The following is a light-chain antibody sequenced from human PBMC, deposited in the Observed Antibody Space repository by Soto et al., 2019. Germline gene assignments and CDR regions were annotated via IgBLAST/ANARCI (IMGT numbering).Light chain of an antibody. J-gene: IGLJ3*02. Sequence: QSVLIQPASVSGSPGQSITMSCTGSRSDIGTYDYVSWYQHHPDKPPKLIMYKVTDRPSGVSDRFSGSKSGNTASLTISGLQAEDDADYYCISFTKTNTWLFGGGTKLTVL. CDR1: RSDIGTYDY. V-gene: IGLV2-14*01. CDR3: ISFTKTNTWL. CDR2: KVT.